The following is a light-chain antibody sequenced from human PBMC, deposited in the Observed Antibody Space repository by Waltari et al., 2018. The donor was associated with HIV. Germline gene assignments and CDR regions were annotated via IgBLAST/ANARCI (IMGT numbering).Light chain of an antibody. CDR3: QNFDDALSTYV. Sequence: QSVLTQPPSVSGAPGQRVTISCPGSSSNTGPTTELHWSQQHPGTAPKLLIYGNTRRPSGVPDRFSGSESGTSASLVIIGLQTEDEGDYYCQNFDDALSTYVFGPGTKVTVL. J-gene: IGLJ1*01. CDR2: GNT. V-gene: IGLV1-40*01. CDR1: SSNTGPTTE.